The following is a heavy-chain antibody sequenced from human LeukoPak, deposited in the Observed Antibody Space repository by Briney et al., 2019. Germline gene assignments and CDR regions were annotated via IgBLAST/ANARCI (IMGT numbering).Heavy chain of an antibody. D-gene: IGHD3-16*02. J-gene: IGHJ4*02. CDR1: GGSISSTTYF. V-gene: IGHV4-39*01. Sequence: SETLSLTCTVSGGSISSTTYFWAWIRPPPGKGLEWIANIYYSGSTYYNPSLQSRVTIAMDTSKNQFSLKLYSVTAADTAVYYCARISLRLGELSSNWGQGTLVTVSS. CDR2: IYYSGST. CDR3: ARISLRLGELSSN.